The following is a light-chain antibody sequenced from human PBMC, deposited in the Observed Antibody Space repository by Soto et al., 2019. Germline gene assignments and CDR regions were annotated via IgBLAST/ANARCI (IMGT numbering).Light chain of an antibody. Sequence: MTQSPVTLSVSPGERATLSCRASQSVSSNVAWYQQKPGQAPRLLIYQTSARATGIPGRFSGSGSGTDFTLTISNLQSEDFALYYCQHYSGWPPVFGQGTKVDIK. CDR3: QHYSGWPPV. J-gene: IGKJ2*01. CDR2: QTS. V-gene: IGKV3-15*01. CDR1: QSVSSN.